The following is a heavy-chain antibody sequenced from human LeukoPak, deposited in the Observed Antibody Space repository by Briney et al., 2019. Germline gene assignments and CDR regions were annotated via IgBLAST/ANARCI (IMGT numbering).Heavy chain of an antibody. V-gene: IGHV4-59*01. CDR1: DDSISSYY. J-gene: IGHJ5*01. CDR2: IYHSVTT. CDR3: ARDLGFNWFDS. Sequence: SETLSLTCSVSDDSISSYYWNWIRQPPGKGLEWIGNIYHSVTTNYNPSLKSRVTISADTSKNQFSLKLSSLTAADTAVYYCARDLGFNWFDSWGQGRLVTVSS.